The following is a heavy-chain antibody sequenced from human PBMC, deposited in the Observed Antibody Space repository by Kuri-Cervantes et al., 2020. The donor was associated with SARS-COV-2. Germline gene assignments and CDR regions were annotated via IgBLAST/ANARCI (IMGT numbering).Heavy chain of an antibody. CDR1: GYTLTELS. V-gene: IGHV1-24*01. Sequence: ASVKVSCKVSGYTLTELSMHWVRQAPGKGLEWMGGFDPEDGETIYAQKFQGRVTMTEDTSTDTAYMELSSLRSEDTAVYYCATSPSAIVPAVMYYYYGMDVWGQGTTVTVSS. J-gene: IGHJ6*02. CDR3: ATSPSAIVPAVMYYYYGMDV. CDR2: FDPEDGET. D-gene: IGHD2-2*01.